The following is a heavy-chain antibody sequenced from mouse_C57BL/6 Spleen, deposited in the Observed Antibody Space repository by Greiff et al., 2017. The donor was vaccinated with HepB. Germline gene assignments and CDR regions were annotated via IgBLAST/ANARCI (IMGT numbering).Heavy chain of an antibody. CDR1: GYAFSSSW. CDR3: ARSDSNYDWYFDV. D-gene: IGHD2-5*01. J-gene: IGHJ1*03. Sequence: VQVIESGPELVKPGASVKISCKASGYAFSSSWMNWVKQRPGKGLEWIGRIYPGDGDTNYNGKFKGKATLTADKSSSTAYMQLSSLTSEDSAVYFCARSDSNYDWYFDVWGTGTTVTVSS. V-gene: IGHV1-82*01. CDR2: IYPGDGDT.